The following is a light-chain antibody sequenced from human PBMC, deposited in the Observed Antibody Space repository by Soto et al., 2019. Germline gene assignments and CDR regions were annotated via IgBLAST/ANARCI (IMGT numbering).Light chain of an antibody. J-gene: IGKJ1*01. CDR3: HQYDSYPRT. CDR1: QSLDRDY. CDR2: KAS. V-gene: IGKV1-5*03. Sequence: IQMTQSPSTLSASLGDRVTMTCRASQSLDRDYLAWYQQKPGKAPNLLIYKASTLESGVPSRFSGGGSGTAFPLTIRRLQHDDFATYYCHQYDSYPRTFGQGTKVDLK.